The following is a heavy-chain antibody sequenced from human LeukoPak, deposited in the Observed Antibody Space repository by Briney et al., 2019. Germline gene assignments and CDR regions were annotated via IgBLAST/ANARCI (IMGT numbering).Heavy chain of an antibody. D-gene: IGHD2-2*01. V-gene: IGHV4-39*01. Sequence: SETLSLTCTVSGGSISSSSYYWGWIRPPPGKGLEWIGSIYYSGSTYYNPSLKSRVTISVDTSKNQFSLKLRSVTAADAAVYYCARQLGYCSSTSCYADKVHYWGQGTLVTVSS. CDR1: GGSISSSSYY. CDR2: IYYSGST. J-gene: IGHJ4*02. CDR3: ARQLGYCSSTSCYADKVHY.